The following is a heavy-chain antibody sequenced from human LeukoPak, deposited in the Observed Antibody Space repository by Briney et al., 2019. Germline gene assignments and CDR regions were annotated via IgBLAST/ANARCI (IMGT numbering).Heavy chain of an antibody. CDR3: ARDDYSNYAPEFDY. Sequence: ASVKVSCKAFGYTFTSNYMHWVRQAPGQGPEWMGVISPSGGSTTYAQKFQGRVTMTRDMSTSTVYMELSSLRSEDTAVYYCARDDYSNYAPEFDYWGQGTLVTVSS. V-gene: IGHV1-46*01. D-gene: IGHD4-11*01. CDR2: ISPSGGST. CDR1: GYTFTSNY. J-gene: IGHJ4*02.